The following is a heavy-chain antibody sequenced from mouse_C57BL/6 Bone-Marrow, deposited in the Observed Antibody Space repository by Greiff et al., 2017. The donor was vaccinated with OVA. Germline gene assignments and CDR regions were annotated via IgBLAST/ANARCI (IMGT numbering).Heavy chain of an antibody. J-gene: IGHJ4*01. CDR3: ARRGLRYYAMDY. CDR2: ISSGGSYT. D-gene: IGHD2-4*01. CDR1: GFTFSSYG. Sequence: EVKLQESGGDLVKPGGSLKLSCAASGFTFSSYGMSWVRQTPDKRLEWVATISSGGSYTYYPDSVKGRFTISRDNAKNTLYLQMSSLKSEDTAMYYCARRGLRYYAMDYWGQGTSVTVSS. V-gene: IGHV5-6*02.